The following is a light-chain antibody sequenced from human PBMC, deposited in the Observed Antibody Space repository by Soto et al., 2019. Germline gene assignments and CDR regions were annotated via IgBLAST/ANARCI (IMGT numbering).Light chain of an antibody. Sequence: QSALTQSPSASASLGASVKLTCTLSSGHSSYAIAGHQQQPEKGPRYLMKLDSDGSHTKGDAIPDLFSGSSSGAERYLTISSLQSEDEADYYCQTWGTGIHVVFGGGTKLTVL. CDR1: SGHSSYA. V-gene: IGLV4-69*01. J-gene: IGLJ2*01. CDR2: LDSDGSH. CDR3: QTWGTGIHVV.